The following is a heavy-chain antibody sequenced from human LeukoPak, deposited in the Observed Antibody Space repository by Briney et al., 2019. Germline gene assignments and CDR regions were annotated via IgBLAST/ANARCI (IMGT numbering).Heavy chain of an antibody. Sequence: GGSLRLSCAASGFTFSSYWTSWVRQAPGKGLEWVANIKQDGSEKYYVDSVKGRFTISRDNAKNSLYLQMNSLRAEDTAVYYCARWPQQWPTYFDYWGQGTLVTVSS. CDR2: IKQDGSEK. J-gene: IGHJ4*02. D-gene: IGHD6-19*01. V-gene: IGHV3-7*01. CDR1: GFTFSSYW. CDR3: ARWPQQWPTYFDY.